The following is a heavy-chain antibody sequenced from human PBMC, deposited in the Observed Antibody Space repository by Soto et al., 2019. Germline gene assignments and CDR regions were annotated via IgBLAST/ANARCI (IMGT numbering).Heavy chain of an antibody. CDR2: IHHSGST. J-gene: IGHJ6*02. D-gene: IGHD3-10*01. CDR3: ARHVFTTVVRGFLITFEYYSGMDV. V-gene: IGHV4-39*01. CDR1: GASISSSSYS. Sequence: SETLSLTCTVSGASISSSSYSWGWIRQPPGKGLEWIGNIHHSGSTYYNPSLKSRVTISVDTSKDQFSLKLSSVTAADTAVYYCARHVFTTVVRGFLITFEYYSGMDVWSQGTTVT.